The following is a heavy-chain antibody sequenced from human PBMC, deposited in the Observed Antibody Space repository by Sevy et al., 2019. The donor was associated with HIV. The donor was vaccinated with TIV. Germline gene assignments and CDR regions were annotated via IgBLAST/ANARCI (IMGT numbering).Heavy chain of an antibody. D-gene: IGHD3-22*01. V-gene: IGHV3-64D*06. CDR3: VKDRYYYDSSGPDY. CDR2: ISSNGGST. Sequence: GGFLRLSCSASGFTFSSYAMHWVRQAPGKGLEYVSAISSNGGSTYYADSVKGRFTISRDNSKNTLYLQMSSLRAEDTAVYYCVKDRYYYDSSGPDYWGQGTLVTVSS. J-gene: IGHJ4*02. CDR1: GFTFSSYA.